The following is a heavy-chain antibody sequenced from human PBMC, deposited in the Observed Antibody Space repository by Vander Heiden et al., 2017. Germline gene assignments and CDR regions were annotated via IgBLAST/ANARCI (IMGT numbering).Heavy chain of an antibody. CDR2: IYYSGRT. V-gene: IGHV4-39*02. CDR1: GGSISSSSYY. J-gene: IGHJ5*02. CDR3: AIDRCRRVERWFDP. D-gene: IGHD2-15*01. Sequence: LQESGPGLVKPSETLSLTCTVSGGSISSSSYYWGWIRQPPGKGLEWIGSIYYSGRTYYNPALKSRVTISVDTSKNQLSRKLRSVTAAEPAVYYCAIDRCRRVERWFDPRGQVTLVTVSS.